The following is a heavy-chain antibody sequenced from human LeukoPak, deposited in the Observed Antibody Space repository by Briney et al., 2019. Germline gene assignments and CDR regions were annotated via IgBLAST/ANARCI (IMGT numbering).Heavy chain of an antibody. V-gene: IGHV5-51*01. CDR3: ARHYCSGGSCYYGYGY. D-gene: IGHD2-15*01. J-gene: IGHJ4*02. CDR2: IYPGDSDT. CDR1: GYSFTSYW. Sequence: GESLKISCKGSGYSFTSYWIGWVRQMPGKGLEWMGIIYPGDSDTRYSPSFQGQVTISADKSISTAYLQWSSLRASDTAMYYCARHYCSGGSCYYGYGYWGQGTLVTISS.